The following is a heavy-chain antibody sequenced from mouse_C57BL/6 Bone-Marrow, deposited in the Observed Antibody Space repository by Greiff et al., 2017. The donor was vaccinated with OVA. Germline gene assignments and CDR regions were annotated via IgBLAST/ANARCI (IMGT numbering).Heavy chain of an antibody. D-gene: IGHD3-3*01. CDR1: GYTFTSYG. CDR3: ARGDFWGMDY. Sequence: VQLQQSGAELARPGASVKLSCKASGYTFTSYGISWVKQRTGQGLEWIGAIYPRSGNTYYHEKFKGKATLTADKSSSTAYMELRSLTSEDSAVYFCARGDFWGMDYWGQGTAVTVSS. V-gene: IGHV1-81*01. J-gene: IGHJ4*01. CDR2: IYPRSGNT.